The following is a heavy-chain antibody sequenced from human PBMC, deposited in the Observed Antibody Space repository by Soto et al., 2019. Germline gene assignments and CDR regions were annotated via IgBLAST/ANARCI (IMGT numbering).Heavy chain of an antibody. CDR1: GFTVSTNY. V-gene: IGHV3-53*01. Sequence: PGGSLRLSCAVSGFTVSTNYMGWVRQAPGKGLEWVSIIYYGGSTYYADSVKGRFTISRDNSKNTLYLQMNSLRAEDTAVYYCARDYYGGYSYYYGMDVWGQGTTVTVSS. D-gene: IGHD3-10*01. CDR2: IYYGGST. J-gene: IGHJ6*02. CDR3: ARDYYGGYSYYYGMDV.